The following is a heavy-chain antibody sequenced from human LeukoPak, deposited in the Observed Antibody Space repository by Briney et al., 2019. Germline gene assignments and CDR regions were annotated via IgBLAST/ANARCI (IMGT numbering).Heavy chain of an antibody. CDR2: INPSGYTT. CDR3: ARSTGYSSHMDV. Sequence: ASVKVSCKASGYTFTSYYMHWVRQAPGQGLEWMAIINPSGYTTTYALKFRGRVTMTRDMSTSTVYMELSSLRSEDTAVYYCARSTGYSSHMDVWGKGTTVTVSS. J-gene: IGHJ6*03. D-gene: IGHD6-13*01. V-gene: IGHV1-46*01. CDR1: GYTFTSYY.